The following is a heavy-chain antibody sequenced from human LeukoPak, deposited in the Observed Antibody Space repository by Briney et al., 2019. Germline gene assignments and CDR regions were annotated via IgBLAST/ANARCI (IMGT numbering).Heavy chain of an antibody. CDR3: ARDIAYDSSGYYSPHFDY. V-gene: IGHV3-53*01. CDR1: GFTVSSNY. D-gene: IGHD3-22*01. CDR2: IYSGGST. J-gene: IGHJ4*02. Sequence: GGSLRLSCVASGFTVSSNYMSWVRQAPGKGLEWVSVIYSGGSTYYADSVKGRFTISRDNSKNTLYLQMNSLRAEDTAVYYCARDIAYDSSGYYSPHFDYWGQGTLVTVSS.